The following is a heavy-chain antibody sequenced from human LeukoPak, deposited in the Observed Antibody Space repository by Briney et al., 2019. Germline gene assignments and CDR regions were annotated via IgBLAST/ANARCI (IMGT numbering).Heavy chain of an antibody. CDR1: GGTFSSYA. V-gene: IGHV1-69*04. CDR3: ARDFGDTAMVF. Sequence: SVKVSCKASGGTFSSYAISWVRQAPGQGLEWMGRIIPILGIANYAQKFQGRVTITADKSTSTAYMELSGLRSEDTAVYYCARDFGDTAMVFWGQGTLVTVSS. J-gene: IGHJ4*02. CDR2: IIPILGIA. D-gene: IGHD5-18*01.